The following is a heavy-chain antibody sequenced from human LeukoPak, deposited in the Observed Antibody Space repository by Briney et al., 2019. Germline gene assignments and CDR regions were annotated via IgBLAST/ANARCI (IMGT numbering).Heavy chain of an antibody. CDR2: MKQDGSEK. J-gene: IGHJ6*03. CDR3: ARYGVAPAAYYYYYMDV. D-gene: IGHD2-2*01. V-gene: IGHV3-7*01. CDR1: GFTFSRYW. Sequence: GGSLRLSCAVSGFTFSRYWMSCVRQAPGRGREWVANMKQDGSEKYYVDSVKGRFTTARDNAKNSLYMQMNSLRAEDTAVYYCARYGVAPAAYYYYYMDVWDKGPTVTVSS.